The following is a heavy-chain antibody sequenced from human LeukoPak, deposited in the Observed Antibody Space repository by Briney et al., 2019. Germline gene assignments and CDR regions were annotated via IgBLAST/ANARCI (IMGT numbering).Heavy chain of an antibody. CDR3: VRDLRGPQRNGGRLIYSETLFEY. Sequence: GGSLRLSCAASGFTFSSYSMNWVRQAPGKGLEWVSYISRLGTTPYYANSVAGRFTISKDNAQNSVYLQMSSLRAEDTAVYYCVRDLRGPQRNGGRLIYSETLFEYWGQGTLVTVSS. V-gene: IGHV3-48*04. J-gene: IGHJ4*02. CDR2: ISRLGTTP. D-gene: IGHD4-23*01. CDR1: GFTFSSYS.